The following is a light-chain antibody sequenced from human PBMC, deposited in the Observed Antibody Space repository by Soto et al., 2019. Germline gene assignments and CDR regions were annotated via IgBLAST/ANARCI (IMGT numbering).Light chain of an antibody. CDR2: DVS. Sequence: QSVLTQPPSASGSPGQSVTISYTGTSSDVGGYNHVSWYQQNPGKAPKLMIYDVSKRPSGVPDRFSGSKSGNTASLTISGLQAEDEADYYCASYAGSNNSVFGTGTKVTVL. V-gene: IGLV2-8*01. J-gene: IGLJ1*01. CDR3: ASYAGSNNSV. CDR1: SSDVGGYNH.